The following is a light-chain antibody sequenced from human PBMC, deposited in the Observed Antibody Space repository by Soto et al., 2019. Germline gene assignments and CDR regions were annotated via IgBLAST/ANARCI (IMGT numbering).Light chain of an antibody. CDR2: GAS. Sequence: EIVLTQSPGTLSLSPGERVTLSCRASQSVSSSYLAWYQQRPGQAPRLLIYGASSRATGITDRFSSSGSGTDFTLTISRLEPEDFAVYYCQQYCISPYTFGQGT. V-gene: IGKV3-20*01. CDR3: QQYCISPYT. J-gene: IGKJ2*01. CDR1: QSVSSSY.